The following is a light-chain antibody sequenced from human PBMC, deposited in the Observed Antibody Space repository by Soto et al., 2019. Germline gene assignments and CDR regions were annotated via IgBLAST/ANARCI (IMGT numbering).Light chain of an antibody. Sequence: EIVLTQSPGTLSLSPGERATLSCRASQSVTNNYLAWYQHKTGQAPRLLIYDASSRANGVPDRFSGSGSATDFTLTISRLEPEDFAVYYCQQCAHSPLTFGGGTKVEIK. CDR1: QSVTNNY. J-gene: IGKJ4*01. CDR2: DAS. CDR3: QQCAHSPLT. V-gene: IGKV3-20*01.